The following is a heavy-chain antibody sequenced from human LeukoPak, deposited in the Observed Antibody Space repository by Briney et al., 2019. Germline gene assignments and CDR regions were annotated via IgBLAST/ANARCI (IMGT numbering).Heavy chain of an antibody. J-gene: IGHJ4*02. CDR3: ARGRQGHGFDY. Sequence: ASVKVSCKASGYTFTSYDINWVRQATEQGLEWMGWMNPNSGNTGYAHKFQGSVTMTRNTSISTAYMELSSLTSEDTAVYYCARGRQGHGFDYWGQGTLVTVSS. CDR1: GYTFTSYD. CDR2: MNPNSGNT. V-gene: IGHV1-8*01.